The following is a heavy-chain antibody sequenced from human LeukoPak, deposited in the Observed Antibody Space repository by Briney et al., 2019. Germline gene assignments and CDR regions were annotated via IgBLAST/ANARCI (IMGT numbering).Heavy chain of an antibody. J-gene: IGHJ5*02. D-gene: IGHD5-12*01. V-gene: IGHV3-30-3*01. CDR1: GFTFSSYA. CDR2: ISYDGSNK. Sequence: GGSLRLSCAASGFTFSSYAMHWVRQAPGKGLEWVAVISYDGSNKYYADSVKGRFTISRDNSKNTLYLQMNSLRAEDTAVYYCARDSGYVRFDPWGQGTLVTVSS. CDR3: ARDSGYVRFDP.